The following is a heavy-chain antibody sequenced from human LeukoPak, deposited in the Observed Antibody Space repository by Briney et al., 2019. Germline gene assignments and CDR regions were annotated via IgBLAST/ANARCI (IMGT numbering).Heavy chain of an antibody. D-gene: IGHD3-10*01. CDR2: INHSGST. Sequence: SETLSLTCAVYGGSFSGYYWSWIRQPPGKGLEWIGEINHSGSTNYNPSLKSRVTISVDTSKNQISLKLSSVTAADTAVYYCARSVGSGSFGYYYYYMDVWGKGTTVTISS. CDR3: ARSVGSGSFGYYYYYMDV. CDR1: GGSFSGYY. J-gene: IGHJ6*03. V-gene: IGHV4-34*01.